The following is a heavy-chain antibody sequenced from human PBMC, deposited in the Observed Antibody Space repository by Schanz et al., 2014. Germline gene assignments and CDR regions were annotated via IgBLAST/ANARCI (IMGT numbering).Heavy chain of an antibody. CDR2: IGTSGGT. CDR3: AKIERNED. D-gene: IGHD1-1*01. V-gene: IGHV3-23*01. Sequence: EVRLLASGGGLVQPGGSLRLSCAASGFTFSNYVMSWVRQAPGKGLEWVSTIGTSGGTNYAESVKGRFTISRDNSKNTLYLQMNSLRAEDTAVYFCAKIERNEDWGQGTLVTVSA. CDR1: GFTFSNYV. J-gene: IGHJ4*02.